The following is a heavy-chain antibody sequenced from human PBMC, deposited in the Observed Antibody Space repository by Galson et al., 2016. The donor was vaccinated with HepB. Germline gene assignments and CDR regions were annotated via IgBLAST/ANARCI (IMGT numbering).Heavy chain of an antibody. CDR3: AREPVRLDDLLTGPPKNPDY. Sequence: SLRLSCAASGFTFSRYEMNWVRQAPGKGLEWVSYISSSGTTIYYADSVKGRFTISRDNAKNSLYLQMHSLRAEDTAVYYCAREPVRLDDLLTGPPKNPDYWGQGTLVTVSS. J-gene: IGHJ4*02. D-gene: IGHD3-9*01. V-gene: IGHV3-48*03. CDR2: ISSSGTTI. CDR1: GFTFSRYE.